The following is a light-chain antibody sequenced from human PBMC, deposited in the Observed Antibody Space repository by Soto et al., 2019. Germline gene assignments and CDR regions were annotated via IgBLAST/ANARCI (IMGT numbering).Light chain of an antibody. CDR3: CSYAGYYTLV. CDR2: AVS. CDR1: SSDVGGYNY. V-gene: IGLV2-11*01. Sequence: QSALTQPRSVSGSPGQSVTISCTGTSSDVGGYNYVSWYQQHPGKAPKLIIYAVSGRPSGLPDRFSGAKSGNTASLTISGLKADDEADYYCCSYAGYYTLVFGGGTKLTVL. J-gene: IGLJ2*01.